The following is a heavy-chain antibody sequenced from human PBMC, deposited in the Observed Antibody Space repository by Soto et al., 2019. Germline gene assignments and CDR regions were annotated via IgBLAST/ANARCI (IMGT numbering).Heavy chain of an antibody. V-gene: IGHV3-33*01. CDR2: IWDDGTRR. CDR3: VRDRDPMNREVIMTVGHLRL. CDR1: GFAFGTYV. J-gene: IGHJ2*01. Sequence: QVQLAESGGGVVQAGPSLRVSCEASGFAFGTYVMHWVRQAPGKGLEWVALIWDDGTRREYLESVRGRFTISRDNSKNTMYLQMNNLRVEDTALYYCVRDRDPMNREVIMTVGHLRLWGRGTLVSVSS. D-gene: IGHD3-16*01.